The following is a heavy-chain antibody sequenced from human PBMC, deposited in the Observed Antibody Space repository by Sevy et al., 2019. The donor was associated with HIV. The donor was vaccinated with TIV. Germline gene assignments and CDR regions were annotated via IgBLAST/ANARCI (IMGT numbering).Heavy chain of an antibody. V-gene: IGHV4-61*01. CDR3: AKVGATRGGDAFDI. CDR2: IYYSGST. Sequence: SETLSLTCTVSGGSVSSGSYYWSWIRQPPGKGLEWIGYIYYSGSTNYNPSLKSRVTISVDTSKNQFSLKLSSVTAAETAVYYCAKVGATRGGDAFDIWGQGTMVTVSS. D-gene: IGHD1-26*01. CDR1: GGSVSSGSYY. J-gene: IGHJ3*02.